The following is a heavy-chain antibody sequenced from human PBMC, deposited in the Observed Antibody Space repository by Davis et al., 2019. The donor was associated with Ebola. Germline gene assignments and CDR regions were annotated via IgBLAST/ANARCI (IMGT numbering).Heavy chain of an antibody. CDR2: INPHNGNT. CDR1: GYIFTNYG. D-gene: IGHD1-1*01. CDR3: ARAQFPTTSDH. Sequence: AASVKVSCKASGYIFTNYGITWVRQAPGQGLEWMGWINPHNGNTNYAQNVQGRVTMATDTSTSTAYMEVGSLGSDDTAVYYCARAQFPTTSDHWGQGTLVTVSS. J-gene: IGHJ4*02. V-gene: IGHV1-18*04.